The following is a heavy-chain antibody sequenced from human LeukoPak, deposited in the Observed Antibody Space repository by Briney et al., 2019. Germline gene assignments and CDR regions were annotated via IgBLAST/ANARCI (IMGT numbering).Heavy chain of an antibody. V-gene: IGHV4-34*01. J-gene: IGHJ5*02. CDR3: ARGKAARQAWFDP. Sequence: SETLSLTCAVYGGSFSGYYWSWIRQPPGKGLEWIGEINHSGSTNYNPSLKSRVTISVDTSKNQFSLKLSSVTAADTAVYYCARGKAARQAWFDPWGQGTLVTVSS. CDR2: INHSGST. CDR1: GGSFSGYY. D-gene: IGHD6-6*01.